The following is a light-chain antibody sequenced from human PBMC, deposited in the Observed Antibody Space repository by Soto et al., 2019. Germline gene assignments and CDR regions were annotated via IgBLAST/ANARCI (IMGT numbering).Light chain of an antibody. CDR1: NIGSKS. CDR2: DDS. J-gene: IGLJ3*02. CDR3: QVWDSSSDHPDWV. Sequence: SCELTQPPSVSVAPGQTARITCGGTNIGSKSVHWYQQKPRQAPVLVVYDDSDRPSGIPERFSGSNSGNTATLTISRVEAGDEADYYCQVWDSSSDHPDWVFGGGTKVTVL. V-gene: IGLV3-21*02.